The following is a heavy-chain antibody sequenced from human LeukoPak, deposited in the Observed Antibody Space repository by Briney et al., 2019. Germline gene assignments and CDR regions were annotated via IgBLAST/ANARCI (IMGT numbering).Heavy chain of an antibody. Sequence: SVKVSCKASGGTFSRYAISWVRQAPGQGLEWMGGIMPIFGTANYAQKFQGRVTITTDESTSTAYMELSSLRSEDTAVYYCARAGLLRYCSSTSCYLGWFDPWGQGTLVTVSS. J-gene: IGHJ5*02. CDR2: IMPIFGTA. V-gene: IGHV1-69*05. CDR1: GGTFSRYA. D-gene: IGHD2-2*01. CDR3: ARAGLLRYCSSTSCYLGWFDP.